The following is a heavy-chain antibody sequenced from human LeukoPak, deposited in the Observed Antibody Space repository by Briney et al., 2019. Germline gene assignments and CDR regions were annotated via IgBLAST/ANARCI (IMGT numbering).Heavy chain of an antibody. CDR1: GGSISSGGYY. CDR3: ARVRSAPYYYFDY. V-gene: IGHV4-31*03. Sequence: SETLSLTCTVSGGSISSGGYYWSWIRQHPGKGLEWIGYIYYSGSTYYNPSLKSRVTISVDTSKNQFSLKLSSVTAADTAVYYCARVRSAPYYYFDYWGQGTLVTVSP. J-gene: IGHJ4*02. D-gene: IGHD3-10*01. CDR2: IYYSGST.